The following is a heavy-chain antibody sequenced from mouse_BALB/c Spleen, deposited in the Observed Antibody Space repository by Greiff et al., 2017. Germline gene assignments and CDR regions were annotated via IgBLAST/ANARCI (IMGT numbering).Heavy chain of an antibody. D-gene: IGHD1-2*01. CDR1: GFAFSSYD. CDR3: ARQDYGYVGFDY. CDR2: ISSGGGST. J-gene: IGHJ2*01. Sequence: DVMLVESGGGLVKPGGSLKLSCAASGFAFSSYDMSWVRQTPEKRLEWVAYISSGGGSTYYPDTVKGRFTISRDNAKNTLYLQMSSLKSEDTAMYYCARQDYGYVGFDYWGQGTTLTVSS. V-gene: IGHV5-12-1*01.